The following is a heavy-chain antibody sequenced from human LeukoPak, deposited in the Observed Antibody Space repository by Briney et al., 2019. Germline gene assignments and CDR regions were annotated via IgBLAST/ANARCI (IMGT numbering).Heavy chain of an antibody. V-gene: IGHV3-43*01. CDR1: GFTFADYA. CDR2: ISWDGGST. Sequence: PGGSLRLSCAASGFTFADYAMNWVRQAPGKGLEWVSLISWDGGSTYYADSVKGRFTISRDNSKNSLYLQMNSLRTEDTALYYCAKDEMYYDSSGYYPFDIWGQGTMVTVSS. D-gene: IGHD3-22*01. CDR3: AKDEMYYDSSGYYPFDI. J-gene: IGHJ3*02.